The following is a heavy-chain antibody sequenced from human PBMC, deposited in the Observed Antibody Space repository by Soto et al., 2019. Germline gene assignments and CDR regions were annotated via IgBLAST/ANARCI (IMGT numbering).Heavy chain of an antibody. D-gene: IGHD6-13*01. J-gene: IGHJ1*01. CDR1: GGTFSSYT. CDR3: ARLAAAGT. V-gene: IGHV1-69*02. Sequence: QVQLVQSGAAVKKPGSSVKVSCKASGGTFSSYTISCVRQAPGQGLEWMGRIIPILGIANYAQKFKGRVAITAAKSTSTAYIELSRLRSEDTAVYYCARLAAAGTWGQGTLVTVSS. CDR2: IIPILGIA.